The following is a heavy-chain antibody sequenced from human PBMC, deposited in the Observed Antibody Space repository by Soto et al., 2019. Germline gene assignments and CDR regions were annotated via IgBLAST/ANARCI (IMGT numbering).Heavy chain of an antibody. CDR2: IIPVFGTA. V-gene: IGHV1-69*01. Sequence: QAQLVQSGAEVKKPRSSVKVSCKASGGPYNSFAISWVRQAPGQGLEWIGGIIPVFGTATYAQKFKGRVTITAEESTSTAYMELSSLTSEDTAVYYCARFLGGAGSYYDGQNYNYYNGMDVWGQGTTVTVSS. CDR3: ARFLGGAGSYYDGQNYNYYNGMDV. CDR1: GGPYNSFA. D-gene: IGHD3-10*01. J-gene: IGHJ6*02.